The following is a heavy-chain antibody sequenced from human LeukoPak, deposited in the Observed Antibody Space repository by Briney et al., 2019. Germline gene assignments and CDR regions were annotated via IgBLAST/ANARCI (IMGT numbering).Heavy chain of an antibody. CDR1: GFAFSKYA. Sequence: GRSLRLSCAASGFAFSKYAMRWVRQAPGKGLEWVSGITGSGSSAYYADSVKGRFTISRDNSKNTLSLQMNSLRAEDTAVYYCAKDRVYASGSRDAFDIWGQGTMVTVSS. V-gene: IGHV3-23*01. CDR3: AKDRVYASGSRDAFDI. CDR2: ITGSGSSA. D-gene: IGHD3-10*01. J-gene: IGHJ3*02.